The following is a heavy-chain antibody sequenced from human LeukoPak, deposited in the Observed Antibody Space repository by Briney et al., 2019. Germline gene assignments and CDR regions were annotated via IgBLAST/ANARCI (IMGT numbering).Heavy chain of an antibody. J-gene: IGHJ4*02. CDR1: GFTFSSYS. CDR3: ARQQAGFTVATSDY. CDR2: ISGSSSTI. Sequence: GGSLRLSCAASGFTFSSYSMNWVRQAPGKGLEWVSYISGSSSTIYYADSVKGRFTISGDNAKNSLYLQMNSLRAEDTAVYYCARQQAGFTVATSDYWGQGALVTVSS. V-gene: IGHV3-48*01. D-gene: IGHD4-17*01.